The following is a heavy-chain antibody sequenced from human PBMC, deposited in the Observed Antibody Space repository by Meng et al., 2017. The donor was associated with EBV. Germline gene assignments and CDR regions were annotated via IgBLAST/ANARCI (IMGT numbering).Heavy chain of an antibody. Sequence: EGQLVESGGGLVAPGGSLKLSCAAFGFTFSGSAMHWVRQASEKGLEWVGRIRSKANSYATAYAASVKGRFTISRDDSKNTAYLQMNSLKTEDTAVYYCTRLDGSYIYYWGQGTLVTVSS. CDR3: TRLDGSYIYY. CDR2: IRSKANSYAT. CDR1: GFTFSGSA. D-gene: IGHD1-26*01. J-gene: IGHJ4*02. V-gene: IGHV3-73*02.